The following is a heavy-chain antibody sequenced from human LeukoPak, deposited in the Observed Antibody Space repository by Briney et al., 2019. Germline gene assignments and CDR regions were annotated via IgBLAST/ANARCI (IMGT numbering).Heavy chain of an antibody. Sequence: SETLSLTCTVSGVSISSYYWSWIRQPPGKGLEWIGYIYYSGSTNYNPSLKSRVTISVDTSKNQISLKLSSVTAADTAVYYCARDLGVMVRAFDIWGQGTMVTVSS. CDR2: IYYSGST. V-gene: IGHV4-59*01. CDR1: GVSISSYY. D-gene: IGHD5-18*01. CDR3: ARDLGVMVRAFDI. J-gene: IGHJ3*02.